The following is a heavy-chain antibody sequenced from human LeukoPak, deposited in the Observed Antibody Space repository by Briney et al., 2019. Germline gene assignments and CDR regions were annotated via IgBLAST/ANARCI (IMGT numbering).Heavy chain of an antibody. CDR3: ARSGVVPAAMWSLGYYYYYMDV. V-gene: IGHV3-48*03. D-gene: IGHD2-2*01. CDR2: ISSSGSTI. CDR1: GFTFSSYE. J-gene: IGHJ6*03. Sequence: QAGGSLRPSCAASGFTFSSYEMNWVRQAPGKGLEWVSYISSSGSTIYYADSVKGRFTISRDNAKNSLYLQMNSLRAEDTAVYYCARSGVVPAAMWSLGYYYYYMDVWGKGTTVTISS.